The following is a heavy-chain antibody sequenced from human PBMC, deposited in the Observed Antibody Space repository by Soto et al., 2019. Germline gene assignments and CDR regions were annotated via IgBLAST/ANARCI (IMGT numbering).Heavy chain of an antibody. CDR3: ARGGGGYNPFDY. CDR1: GFTVSTNY. D-gene: IGHD5-18*01. V-gene: IGHV3-53*01. Sequence: EVPLVESGGGLIQPGGSLRLSCAVSGFTVSTNYMSWVRQAPGKGLEWVSVIYGGGSTFYADSVKGRFTISRDNSKNTLYLQMNTLRAEDTAVYYCARGGGGYNPFDYWGQGTLVTVSS. J-gene: IGHJ4*02. CDR2: IYGGGST.